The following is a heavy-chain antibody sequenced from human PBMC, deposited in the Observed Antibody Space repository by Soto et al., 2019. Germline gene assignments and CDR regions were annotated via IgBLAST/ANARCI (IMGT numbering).Heavy chain of an antibody. CDR1: GYTFTTYA. Sequence: ASVKVSCKASGYTFTTYAMHWVRQAPGQGLEWMAWINAGNGNTRYSPKFQGRVTISRDTSASTAYMELRSLRSEDTAVYYCAGWKVMEQNYYYQGMDVSGQGTTVTVSS. D-gene: IGHD1-1*01. J-gene: IGHJ6*02. CDR2: INAGNGNT. CDR3: AGWKVMEQNYYYQGMDV. V-gene: IGHV1-3*01.